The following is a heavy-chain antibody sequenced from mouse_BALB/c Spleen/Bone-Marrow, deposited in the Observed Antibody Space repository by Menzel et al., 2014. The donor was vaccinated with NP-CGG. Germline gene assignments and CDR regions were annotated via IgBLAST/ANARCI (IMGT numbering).Heavy chain of an antibody. Sequence: VQLKESGPELVKPGASVKMSCKASGYTFTDYYMDWVKLSHGESFEWIGRVNPHNGGTNYNQKFKGRATLTVDESSSTAYMELSSLTSEDSAVYYCARSWNYYSMDHWGQGTSGTVPS. J-gene: IGHJ4*01. V-gene: IGHV1-19*01. CDR2: VNPHNGGT. CDR3: ARSWNYYSMDH. CDR1: GYTFTDYY.